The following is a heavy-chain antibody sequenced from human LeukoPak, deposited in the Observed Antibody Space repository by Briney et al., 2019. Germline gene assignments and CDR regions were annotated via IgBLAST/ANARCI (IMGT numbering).Heavy chain of an antibody. V-gene: IGHV3-33*01. CDR1: GFTFSSYG. Sequence: GGSLRLSCAASGFTFSSYGMHWVRQAPGKGLEWVAVIWYDGSNKYYADSVKGRFTISRDNAKNTLYLQMNSLRAEDTAVYYCARRRSRDIVVVPAAIHYYYYMDVWGKGTTVTVSS. CDR2: IWYDGSNK. D-gene: IGHD2-2*01. CDR3: ARRRSRDIVVVPAAIHYYYYMDV. J-gene: IGHJ6*03.